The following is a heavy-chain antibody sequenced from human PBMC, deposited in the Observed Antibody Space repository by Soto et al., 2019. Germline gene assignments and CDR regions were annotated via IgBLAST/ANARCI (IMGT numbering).Heavy chain of an antibody. CDR2: IIPVSGAA. J-gene: IGHJ4*02. D-gene: IGHD2-2*01. CDR3: ATALGCRSTTCTLDF. Sequence: QVQLVQSGAEVKKPGSSVKVSCKASGGTFGSYAFSWVRQAPGQGLEWMGGIIPVSGAAHYAQKFQGRVTMTADEPTSTVYMELSRLSAQDTAVYYCATALGCRSTTCTLDFWGQGTRV. V-gene: IGHV1-69*01. CDR1: GGTFGSYA.